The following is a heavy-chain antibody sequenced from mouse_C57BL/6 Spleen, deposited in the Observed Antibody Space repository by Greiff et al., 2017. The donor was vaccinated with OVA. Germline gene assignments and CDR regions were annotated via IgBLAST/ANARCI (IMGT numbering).Heavy chain of an antibody. CDR1: GYTFTSYW. J-gene: IGHJ2*01. CDR2: IDPSDSYT. Sequence: VQLQQPGAELVKPGASVKLSCKASGYTFTSYWMQWVKQRPGQGLAWIGEIDPSDSYTNYNTKFKGKGTLTVDTSSSTAYRQLSSLTSEDSAVYYCAREGGGKNNYWGQGTTLTVSS. CDR3: AREGGGKNNY. V-gene: IGHV1-50*01. D-gene: IGHD2-1*01.